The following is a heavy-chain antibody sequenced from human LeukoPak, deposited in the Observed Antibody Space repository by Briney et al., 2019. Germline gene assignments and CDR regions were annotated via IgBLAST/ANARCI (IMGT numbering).Heavy chain of an antibody. J-gene: IGHJ5*02. D-gene: IGHD6-19*01. CDR2: ISGSGGST. Sequence: GGSLRLSCAASGFTFSSYAMSWVRQAPGKGLEWVSAISGSGGSTYYADSVKGRFTISRDNPKNTLYLQMNSLRAEDTAVYYCAKFGVWYSSGWSPNWFDPWGQGTLVTVPS. CDR1: GFTFSSYA. CDR3: AKFGVWYSSGWSPNWFDP. V-gene: IGHV3-23*01.